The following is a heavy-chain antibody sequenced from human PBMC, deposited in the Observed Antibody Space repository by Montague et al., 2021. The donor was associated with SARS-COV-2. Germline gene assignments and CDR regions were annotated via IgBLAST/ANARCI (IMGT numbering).Heavy chain of an antibody. V-gene: IGHV3-30*03. CDR1: GITFSNDD. Sequence: SLRLSCAASGITFSNDDMHWVRQAPGKGLEWVAVISFDGNNEYYADSVKGRFTISRDNSKNALFLQMSSLRPEDTAVYYCADLYSDSRGPFAYWGQGTLVTVSS. CDR2: ISFDGNNE. D-gene: IGHD3-22*01. CDR3: ADLYSDSRGPFAY. J-gene: IGHJ4*02.